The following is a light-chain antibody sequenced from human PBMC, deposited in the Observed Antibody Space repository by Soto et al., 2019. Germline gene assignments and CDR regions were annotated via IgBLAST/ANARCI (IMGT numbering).Light chain of an antibody. CDR1: SSDVGGYNS. Sequence: QSALPQPPSASGSPGQSVTIPCTGTSSDVGGYNSVSWYQQHPGKAPKLMIYEVNKRPSGFPDRFSGSQSGNTASLTVSGLQAEDEDDYSCNSHAGSNNLWVFGGGTQLTVL. CDR3: NSHAGSNNLWV. CDR2: EVN. V-gene: IGLV2-8*01. J-gene: IGLJ3*02.